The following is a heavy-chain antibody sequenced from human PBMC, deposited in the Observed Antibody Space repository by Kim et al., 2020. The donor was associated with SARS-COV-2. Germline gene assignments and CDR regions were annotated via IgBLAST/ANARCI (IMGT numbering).Heavy chain of an antibody. V-gene: IGHV1-69*13. CDR2: IIPIFGTA. D-gene: IGHD2-15*01. CDR3: ASVGVVVAASVGYYYYGMDV. J-gene: IGHJ6*02. Sequence: SVKVSCKASGGTFSSDAISWVRQAPGQGLEWMGGIIPIFGTANYAQKFQGRVTITADESTSKAYMELTSLRSEDTAVYYCASVGVVVAASVGYYYYGMDVWGQGTTVTVSS. CDR1: GGTFSSDA.